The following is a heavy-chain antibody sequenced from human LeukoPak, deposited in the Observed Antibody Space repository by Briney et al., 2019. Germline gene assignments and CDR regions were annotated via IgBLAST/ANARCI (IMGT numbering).Heavy chain of an antibody. J-gene: IGHJ4*02. CDR1: VGTFSSYA. Sequence: SVKLSSKASVGTFSSYAISWVRQSAGPGLKWMGGIIPIFGTADYTQKFQGRVTITADKSTSTAYMELSSLRSEDTAVYYCAAGYYYDSSGYYPDFDYWGQGTLVTVSS. D-gene: IGHD3-22*01. V-gene: IGHV1-69*06. CDR3: AAGYYYDSSGYYPDFDY. CDR2: IIPIFGTA.